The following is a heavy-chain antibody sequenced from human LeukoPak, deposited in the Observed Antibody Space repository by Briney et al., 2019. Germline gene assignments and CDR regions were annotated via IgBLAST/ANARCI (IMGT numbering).Heavy chain of an antibody. V-gene: IGHV3-23*01. CDR2: ISGSGGST. CDR3: ATDRSEAFDY. CDR1: ALTFTSYA. Sequence: PGGSLRLSCAASALTFTSYAMSWVRQAPGKGLEWVSAISGSGGSTYYADSVKGRFTISRDNSKNTLYLQMNSLRAEDTAVYYCATDRSEAFDYWGQGTLVTVSS. J-gene: IGHJ4*02.